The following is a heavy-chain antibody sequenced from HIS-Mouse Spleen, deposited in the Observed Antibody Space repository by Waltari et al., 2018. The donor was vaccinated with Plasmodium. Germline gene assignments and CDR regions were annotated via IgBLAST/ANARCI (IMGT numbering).Heavy chain of an antibody. CDR2: TYYRSKWYN. Sequence: QVQLQQSGPGLVKPSQTLSLPCPISGDSVSRNSAAWDGIRKSPSRGLEWLGRTYYRSKWYNDYAVSVKSRITINPDTSKNQFSLQLNSVTPEDTAVYYCARERMWGNWFDPWGQGTLVTVSS. CDR3: ARERMWGNWFDP. D-gene: IGHD3-16*01. V-gene: IGHV6-1*01. J-gene: IGHJ5*02. CDR1: GDSVSRNSAA.